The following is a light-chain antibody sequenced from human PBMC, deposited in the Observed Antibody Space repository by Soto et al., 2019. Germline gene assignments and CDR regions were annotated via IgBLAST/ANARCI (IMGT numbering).Light chain of an antibody. J-gene: IGKJ1*01. CDR2: DAS. V-gene: IGKV1-5*01. CDR3: QQYEHYWT. CDR1: QSISAW. Sequence: DIQMTQYPSTLSATAGDRVTITCRASQSISAWLAWYQKKPGKAPKLLIYDASNLASGVPSRFSGSGSGTEFTLTISNLQPADFATYYCQQYEHYWTFGQGTKGDIK.